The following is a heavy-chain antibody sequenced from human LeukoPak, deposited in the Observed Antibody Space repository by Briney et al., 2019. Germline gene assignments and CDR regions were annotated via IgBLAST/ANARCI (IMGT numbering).Heavy chain of an antibody. V-gene: IGHV1-18*01. CDR1: GYTFTSYG. CDR3: ARGPYYYDSSGYYES. CDR2: ISAYNGNT. J-gene: IGHJ4*02. D-gene: IGHD3-22*01. Sequence: ASVKVSCKASGYTFTSYGISWVRQAPGLGLEWMGWISAYNGNTNYAQKLQGRVTMTTDTSTSTAYMELRSLRSDDTAVYYCARGPYYYDSSGYYESWGQGTLVTVSS.